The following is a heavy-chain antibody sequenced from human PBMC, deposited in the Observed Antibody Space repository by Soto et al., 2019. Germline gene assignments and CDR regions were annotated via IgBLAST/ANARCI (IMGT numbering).Heavy chain of an antibody. V-gene: IGHV4-59*01. CDR3: ARGDYDILTGYYAIDP. CDR1: GGSISSYY. CDR2: IYYSGST. J-gene: IGHJ5*02. Sequence: PSETLSLTCTVSGGSISSYYWSWIRQPPGKGLEWIGYIYYSGSTNYNPSLKSQVTISVDTSKNQFSLKLSSVTAADTAVYYCARGDYDILTGYYAIDPWGQGTLVTVSS. D-gene: IGHD3-9*01.